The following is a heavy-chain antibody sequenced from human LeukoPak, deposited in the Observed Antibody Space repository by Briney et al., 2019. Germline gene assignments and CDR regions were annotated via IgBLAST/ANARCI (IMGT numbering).Heavy chain of an antibody. CDR2: IYYSGST. CDR1: GGSISSGDYF. CDR3: ASSGDYGLIFAY. Sequence: SQTLSLTCTVSGGSISSGDYFWSWIRQPPGKGLEWIGYIYYSGSTNYNPSLKSRVTISVDTSKNQFSLKLSSVTAADTAVYFCASSGDYGLIFAYWGQGTLVTVSS. D-gene: IGHD4-17*01. J-gene: IGHJ4*02. V-gene: IGHV4-30-4*01.